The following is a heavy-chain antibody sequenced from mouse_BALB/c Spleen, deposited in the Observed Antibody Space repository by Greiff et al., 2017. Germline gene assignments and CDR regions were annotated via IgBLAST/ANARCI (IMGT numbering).Heavy chain of an antibody. Sequence: EVKLVESGGGLVQPGGSLKLSCAASGFTFRSYTMSWVRQTPEKRLEWVAYISNGGGSTYYPDTVKGRFTISRDNAKNTLYLQMSSLKSEDTAMYYCASGLRYAWDYWGQGTSVTVSS. CDR2: ISNGGGST. CDR1: GFTFRSYT. J-gene: IGHJ4*01. D-gene: IGHD2-4*01. V-gene: IGHV5-12-2*01. CDR3: ASGLRYAWDY.